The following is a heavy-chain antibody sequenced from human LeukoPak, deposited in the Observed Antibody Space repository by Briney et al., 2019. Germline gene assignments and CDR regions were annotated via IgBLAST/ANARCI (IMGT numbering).Heavy chain of an antibody. CDR2: IYYSGST. CDR1: GGSISSYY. J-gene: IGHJ6*02. Sequence: SETLSLTCTVSGGSISSYYWSWIRQPPGKGLEWIGYIYYSGSTNYNPSLKSRVTISVDTSKNQFSLKLSSVTAADTAVYYCARHLGGYYNYYYGMDVWGQGTTVTVSS. CDR3: ARHLGGYYNYYYGMDV. D-gene: IGHD3-3*01. V-gene: IGHV4-59*08.